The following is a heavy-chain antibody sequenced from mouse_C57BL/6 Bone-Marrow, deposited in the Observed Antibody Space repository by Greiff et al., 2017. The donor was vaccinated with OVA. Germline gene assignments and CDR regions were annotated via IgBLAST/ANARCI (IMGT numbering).Heavy chain of an antibody. D-gene: IGHD2-4*01. CDR2: ISNGGGST. Sequence: EVKLMESGGGLVQPGGSLKLSCAASGFTFSDYYMYWVRQTPEKRLEWVAYISNGGGSTYYPDTVKGRCTSTRDNAKNTRYLQMNRLKSEDTAMYYCARRDYDGARFAYWGQGTLVTVSA. CDR3: ARRDYDGARFAY. CDR1: GFTFSDYY. V-gene: IGHV5-12*01. J-gene: IGHJ3*01.